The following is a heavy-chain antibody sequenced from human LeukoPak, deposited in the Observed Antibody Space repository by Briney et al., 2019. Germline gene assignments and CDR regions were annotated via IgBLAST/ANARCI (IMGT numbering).Heavy chain of an antibody. D-gene: IGHD3-22*01. Sequence: GGSLRLSCAVSGITLSNYGMAWVRQAPGKGLEWVASLSASGGGTSYADSVRGRFTISRDNPKNTLCLQMNSLGAEDTAVYFCAKRGVVIRVILVGFHKEAYYFDSWGQGALVTVSS. CDR2: LSASGGGT. J-gene: IGHJ4*02. CDR3: AKRGVVIRVILVGFHKEAYYFDS. CDR1: GITLSNYG. V-gene: IGHV3-23*01.